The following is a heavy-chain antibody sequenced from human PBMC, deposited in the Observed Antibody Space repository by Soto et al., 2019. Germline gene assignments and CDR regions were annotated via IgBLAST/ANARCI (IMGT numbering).Heavy chain of an antibody. Sequence: QVQLQQWGAGLLQPSETLSLTCAVYGESFSSYYWSWIRQPPGKGLEWIGEINHSGNTNYNPSLKSRVTMSVDTSKNQFSLRLSSVTAADTAVYYCARQYYDYIWFDPWGQGTLVTVSS. D-gene: IGHD3-16*01. V-gene: IGHV4-34*01. CDR2: INHSGNT. CDR3: ARQYYDYIWFDP. J-gene: IGHJ5*02. CDR1: GESFSSYY.